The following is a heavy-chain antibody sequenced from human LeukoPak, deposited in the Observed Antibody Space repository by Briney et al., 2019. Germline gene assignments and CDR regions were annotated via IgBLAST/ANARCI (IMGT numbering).Heavy chain of an antibody. CDR1: GGTFSSYA. V-gene: IGHV1-69*06. CDR3: ARGLRSFYYYYYMDV. Sequence: ASVKVSCKASGGTFSSYAISWVRQAPGQGLEWMGGIIPIFGTANYAQKFQGRVTITADKSTSTAYMELSSLRSEDTAVYYCARGLRSFYYYYYMDVWGKGTTVTVSS. CDR2: IIPIFGTA. J-gene: IGHJ6*03. D-gene: IGHD4-17*01.